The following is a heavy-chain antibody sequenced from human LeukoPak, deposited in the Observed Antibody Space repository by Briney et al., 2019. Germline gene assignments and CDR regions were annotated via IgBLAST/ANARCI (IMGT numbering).Heavy chain of an antibody. J-gene: IGHJ4*02. V-gene: IGHV3-48*01. CDR3: AKVNDYYDSSGNLDY. Sequence: GGSLRLSCAASGFTFSSYSMNWVRQAPGKGLEWVSYISSSGDTIYNADSVKGRFTISRDNSKNTLYLQMNSLRAEDTAVYYCAKVNDYYDSSGNLDYWGQGTLVTVSS. CDR1: GFTFSSYS. CDR2: ISSSGDTI. D-gene: IGHD3-22*01.